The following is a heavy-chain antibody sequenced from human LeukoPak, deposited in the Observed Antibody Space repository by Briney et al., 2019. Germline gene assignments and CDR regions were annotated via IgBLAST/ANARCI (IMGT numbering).Heavy chain of an antibody. CDR3: ARSHDYSTSLAFDV. V-gene: IGHV4-34*01. D-gene: IGHD4-11*01. CDR2: ITYSGTT. J-gene: IGHJ3*01. Sequence: SETLSLTCADSGGSFSGYYWSWIRQPPGKGLEWIGEITYSGTTNYNPSLKSRVTLSVDTSKNQFSLKLTSVTAADTAVYYCARSHDYSTSLAFDVWGQGTMVTVSS. CDR1: GGSFSGYY.